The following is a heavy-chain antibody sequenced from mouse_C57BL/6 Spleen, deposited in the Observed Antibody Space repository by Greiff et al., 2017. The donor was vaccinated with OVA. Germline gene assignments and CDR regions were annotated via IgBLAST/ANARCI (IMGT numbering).Heavy chain of an antibody. D-gene: IGHD2-1*01. CDR2: ISNLAYSI. Sequence: EVKLVESGGGLVQPGGSLKLSCAASGFTFSDYGMAWVRQAPRKGPEWVAFISNLAYSIYYADTVTGRFTISRENAKNTLYLEMSSLRSEDTAMYYCARGGLYYGNYDYAMDYWGQGTSVTVSS. J-gene: IGHJ4*01. CDR3: ARGGLYYGNYDYAMDY. CDR1: GFTFSDYG. V-gene: IGHV5-15*01.